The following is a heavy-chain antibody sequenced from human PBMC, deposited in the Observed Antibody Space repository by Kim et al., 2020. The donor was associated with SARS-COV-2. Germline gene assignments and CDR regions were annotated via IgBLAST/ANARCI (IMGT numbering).Heavy chain of an antibody. D-gene: IGHD6-13*01. J-gene: IGHJ4*02. V-gene: IGHV4-59*10. CDR2: T. Sequence: TTHNPSTKSRVPMSVETSKNQFSLKLSSVTAADTAVYYCARSAGGSYYDYWGQGTLVTVSS. CDR3: ARSAGGSYYDY.